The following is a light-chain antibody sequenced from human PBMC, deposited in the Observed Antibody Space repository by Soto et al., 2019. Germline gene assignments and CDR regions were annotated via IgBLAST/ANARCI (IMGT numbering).Light chain of an antibody. V-gene: IGKV3-20*01. CDR3: QHLTSYPLP. Sequence: IVLSPARSNLGFSPGARDPLSCRASQTVRNNYLAWYQQKPGQAPRLLIYDASSRATGIPDRFSGSGSGTEFTLTISILQSEDFATYFCQHLTSYPLPFGGGTKVDI. CDR2: DAS. J-gene: IGKJ4*01. CDR1: QTVRNNY.